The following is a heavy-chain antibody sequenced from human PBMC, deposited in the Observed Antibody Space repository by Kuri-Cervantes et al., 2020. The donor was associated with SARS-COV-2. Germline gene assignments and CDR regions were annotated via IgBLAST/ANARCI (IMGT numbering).Heavy chain of an antibody. J-gene: IGHJ4*02. CDR3: AKEKQAGKEGLLSFDY. CDR2: IRYDGSNK. CDR1: GFTFSSYA. V-gene: IGHV3-30*02. D-gene: IGHD1-1*01. Sequence: GESLKISCAASGFTFSSYAMHWVRQAPGEGLEWVAFIRYDGSNKYYADSVKGRFTISRDNSKNTLYLQMNSLRAEDTAVYYCAKEKQAGKEGLLSFDYWGQGTLVTVSS.